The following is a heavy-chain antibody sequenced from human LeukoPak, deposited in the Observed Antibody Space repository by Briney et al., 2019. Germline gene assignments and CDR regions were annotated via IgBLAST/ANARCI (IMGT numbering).Heavy chain of an antibody. J-gene: IGHJ4*02. CDR2: IYTSGST. Sequence: SETLSLTCTVSGGSISSGSYYWNWIRQPAGKGLEWIGLIYTSGSTKYNPSLQSRVTISVDTSKNQFSLSLSSVTAADTAVYYCARDRGTWNDDGFDYWGQGTLVTVSS. CDR3: ARDRGTWNDDGFDY. D-gene: IGHD1-1*01. CDR1: GGSISSGSYY. V-gene: IGHV4-61*02.